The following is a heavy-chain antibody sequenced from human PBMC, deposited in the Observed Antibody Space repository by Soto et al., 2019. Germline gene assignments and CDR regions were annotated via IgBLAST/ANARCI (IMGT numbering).Heavy chain of an antibody. Sequence: SETLSLTCAVSGVSISSGNWWTWVRQTPQRGLEYIGEIFHDGTANYYPSFERRVAISVDTSKNQFSLKLSSVTAADTAVYYCARHGRLRYFDWLLDANNWFDPWGQGTLVTVSS. CDR2: IFHDGTA. V-gene: IGHV4-4*02. CDR3: ARHGRLRYFDWLLDANNWFDP. CDR1: GVSISSGNW. D-gene: IGHD3-9*01. J-gene: IGHJ5*02.